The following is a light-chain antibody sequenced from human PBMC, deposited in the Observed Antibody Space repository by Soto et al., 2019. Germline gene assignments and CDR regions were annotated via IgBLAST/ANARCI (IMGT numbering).Light chain of an antibody. J-gene: IGKJ2*01. CDR3: QHYDGSPRT. CDR2: GVF. Sequence: ETVLTQSPDTVSLSPGERATLSCTTSQSVRSNYLAWYQQKPGQAPRLLIYGVFSRATGIPDRFSGSGSGTDFTLTISGLEPEDSAVYYCQHYDGSPRTFGQGTKLEI. CDR1: QSVRSNY. V-gene: IGKV3-20*01.